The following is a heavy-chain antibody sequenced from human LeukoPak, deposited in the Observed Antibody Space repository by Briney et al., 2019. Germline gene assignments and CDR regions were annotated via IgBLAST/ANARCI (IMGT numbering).Heavy chain of an antibody. J-gene: IGHJ3*02. D-gene: IGHD3-22*01. CDR3: ARGFLRHYYDSSGFTRHAFDI. CDR1: GFTFDDYG. Sequence: PGGSLRLSYAASGFTFDDYGMSWVRHAPGKGLEWVSGINWNGGSTGYADSVKGRFTISRDNAKNSLYLQMNSLRAEDTALYYCARGFLRHYYDSSGFTRHAFDIWGQGTMVTVSS. CDR2: INWNGGST. V-gene: IGHV3-20*03.